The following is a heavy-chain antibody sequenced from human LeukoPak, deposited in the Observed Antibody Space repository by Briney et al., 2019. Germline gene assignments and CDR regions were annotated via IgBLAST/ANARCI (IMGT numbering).Heavy chain of an antibody. Sequence: PGGSLRLSCAASGFTFSSYWMSWVRQAPGKGLEWVANIKQDGSDKHYVDSVKGRFTISRGNAKSSLYLQMISLRAEDTAVYYWATYSGPDKRDAFDIWGQGTMVTVSS. CDR3: ATYSGPDKRDAFDI. CDR1: GFTFSSYW. CDR2: IKQDGSDK. J-gene: IGHJ3*02. V-gene: IGHV3-7*01. D-gene: IGHD1-26*01.